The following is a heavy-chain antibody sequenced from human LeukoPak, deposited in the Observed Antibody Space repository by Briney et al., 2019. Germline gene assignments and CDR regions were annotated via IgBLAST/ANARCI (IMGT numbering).Heavy chain of an antibody. D-gene: IGHD2-8*01. CDR2: IQYDGSNE. CDR1: GFTFSRYG. Sequence: GGTLRLSCAGSGFTFSRYGMHWVRQAPGKGLEWVAYIQYDGSNEQYAHAVKGRFRISRDSSKNILYLQMNSLRTEDTAVYYCAKDRCSNGIGCYYYYMDVWGKGTTVTISS. J-gene: IGHJ6*03. V-gene: IGHV3-30*02. CDR3: AKDRCSNGIGCYYYYMDV.